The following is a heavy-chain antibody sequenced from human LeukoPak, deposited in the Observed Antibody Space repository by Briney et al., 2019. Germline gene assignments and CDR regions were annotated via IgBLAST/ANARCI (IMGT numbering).Heavy chain of an antibody. J-gene: IGHJ3*02. CDR3: ARERVKYYDSSGYYPTEIDAFDI. CDR1: GYTFTGYY. CDR2: INPNSGGT. Sequence: ASVKVSCKASGYTFTGYYMHWVRQAPGQGLEWMGWINPNSGGTNYAQKFQGRVTMTRDTSISTAYMELSRLRSDDTAVYYCARERVKYYDSSGYYPTEIDAFDIWGQGTMVTVSS. D-gene: IGHD3-22*01. V-gene: IGHV1-2*02.